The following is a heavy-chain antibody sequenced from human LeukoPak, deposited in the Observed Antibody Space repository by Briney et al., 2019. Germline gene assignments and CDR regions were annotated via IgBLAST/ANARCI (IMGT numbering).Heavy chain of an antibody. J-gene: IGHJ4*02. CDR3: ARDGWIRYYGSGSYSGYYFDY. CDR2: IIPIFGTA. D-gene: IGHD3-10*01. Sequence: SVKVSCKASGGTFSSYAISWVRQAPRQGLEWMGRIIPIFGTANYAQKFQGRVTITTDESTSTAYMELSSLRSEDTAVYYCARDGWIRYYGSGSYSGYYFDYWGQGTLVTVSS. V-gene: IGHV1-69*05. CDR1: GGTFSSYA.